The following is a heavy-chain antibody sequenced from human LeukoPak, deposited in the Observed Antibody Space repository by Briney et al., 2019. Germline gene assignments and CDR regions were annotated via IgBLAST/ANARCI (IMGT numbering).Heavy chain of an antibody. CDR3: ARYGDGYNYLGDAFDI. CDR1: GGSLSSSSYY. V-gene: IGHV4-39*01. J-gene: IGHJ3*02. D-gene: IGHD5-24*01. Sequence: SETLSLTCTVSGGSLSSSSYYWGWLRQPPGTGLECIGSIHYSGSTYYNPSLKSRVTISVDTSKNQFSLKLSSVTAADTAVYYCARYGDGYNYLGDAFDIWGQGTMVTVSS. CDR2: IHYSGST.